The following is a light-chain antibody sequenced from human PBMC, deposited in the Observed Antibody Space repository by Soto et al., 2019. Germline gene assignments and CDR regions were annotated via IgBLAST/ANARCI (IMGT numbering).Light chain of an antibody. Sequence: DVQLTQSPSFLSASVGDRVTITCRASQDITRYLSWYPKDPGKAPELLISAASTLQRRVPSRCSVSGSGTEFTLTISSLQPEDFATYYCQHPWNYPLAFGQGTRLEIK. CDR3: QHPWNYPLA. J-gene: IGKJ5*01. CDR2: AAS. CDR1: QDITRY. V-gene: IGKV1-9*01.